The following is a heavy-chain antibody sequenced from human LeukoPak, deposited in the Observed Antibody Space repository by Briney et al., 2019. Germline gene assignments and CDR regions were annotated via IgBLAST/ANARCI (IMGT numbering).Heavy chain of an antibody. Sequence: ASVKVSCKASGYTFTSYGISWVRQATGQGLEWMGWMNPNSGNTGYAQKFQGRVTMTRNTSISTAYMELSSLRSEDTAVYYCARRKSSSSWFPYYYYYGMDVWGQGTTVTVSS. CDR2: MNPNSGNT. J-gene: IGHJ6*02. CDR1: GYTFTSYG. V-gene: IGHV1-8*02. CDR3: ARRKSSSSWFPYYYYYGMDV. D-gene: IGHD6-13*01.